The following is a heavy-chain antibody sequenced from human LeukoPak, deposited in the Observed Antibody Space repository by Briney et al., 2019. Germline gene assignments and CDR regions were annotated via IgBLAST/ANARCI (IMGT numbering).Heavy chain of an antibody. CDR1: RFTFPSYA. D-gene: IGHD6-19*01. CDR2: INPSGSIT. CDR3: AKDGAVRGDY. V-gene: IGHV3-23*01. Sequence: GGSLRLSCAASRFTFPSYAMTWVRQAPGKGLEWVSSINPSGSITHYADSVKGRFTLSRDNSKNTLYLQMNSLRAEDTAIYYCAKDGAVRGDYWGQGTLVTVSS. J-gene: IGHJ4*02.